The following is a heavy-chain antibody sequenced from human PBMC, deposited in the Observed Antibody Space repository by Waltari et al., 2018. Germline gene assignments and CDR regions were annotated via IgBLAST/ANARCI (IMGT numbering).Heavy chain of an antibody. CDR2: INHSGST. J-gene: IGHJ6*02. D-gene: IGHD6-19*01. Sequence: QVQLQQWGAGLLKPSETLSLTFAVYGGSFSGYYWCWIRQPPGKGLEWIGEINHSGSTNYNPSLKSRVTRSVDTSKNQFSLKLSSVTAADTAVYYCASGYSSGWYSNYYYYYGMDVWGQGP. V-gene: IGHV4-34*01. CDR1: GGSFSGYY. CDR3: ASGYSSGWYSNYYYYYGMDV.